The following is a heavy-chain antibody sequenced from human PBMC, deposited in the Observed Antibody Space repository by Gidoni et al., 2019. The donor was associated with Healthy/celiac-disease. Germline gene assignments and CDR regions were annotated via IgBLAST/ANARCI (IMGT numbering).Heavy chain of an antibody. CDR2: INHSGST. D-gene: IGHD2-15*01. J-gene: IGHJ4*02. CDR1: GGSFRGYY. V-gene: IGHV4-34*01. Sequence: QVQLQQWGAGLLKPSETLSLTCAVYGGSFRGYYWSWIRPPPGKGLEWIGEINHSGSTNYNPSLKSRVTISVDTSKNQFSLKLSSVTAADTAVYYCARGLKDIVVVVASFDYWGQGTLVTVSS. CDR3: ARGLKDIVVVVASFDY.